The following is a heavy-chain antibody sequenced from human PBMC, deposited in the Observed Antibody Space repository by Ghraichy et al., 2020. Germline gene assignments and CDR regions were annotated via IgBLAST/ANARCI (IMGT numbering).Heavy chain of an antibody. V-gene: IGHV3-13*01. CDR1: GFTFSSYD. J-gene: IGHJ2*01. D-gene: IGHD2-2*01. CDR3: ARALRYCSSTSCSYWYFDL. CDR2: IGTAGDT. Sequence: GGSLRLSCAASGFTFSSYDMHWVRQATGKGLEWVSAIGTAGDTYYPGSVKGRFTISRENAKNSLYLQMNSLRAGDTAVYYCARALRYCSSTSCSYWYFDLWGRGTLVTVSS.